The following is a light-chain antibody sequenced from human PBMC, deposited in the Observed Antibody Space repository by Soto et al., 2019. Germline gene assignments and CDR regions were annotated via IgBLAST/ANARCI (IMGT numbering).Light chain of an antibody. CDR2: AAS. CDR3: QKYNSAPWT. J-gene: IGKJ1*01. V-gene: IGKV1-27*01. Sequence: DIQMTQSPSSLSASVGDRVTITCRASQGISNYLAWYQQKPGKVPKLLIYAASTLQTGVPSRFSGRGSGTDFTLTISSLQPEDVANYYCQKYNSAPWTFGQGTKVEIK. CDR1: QGISNY.